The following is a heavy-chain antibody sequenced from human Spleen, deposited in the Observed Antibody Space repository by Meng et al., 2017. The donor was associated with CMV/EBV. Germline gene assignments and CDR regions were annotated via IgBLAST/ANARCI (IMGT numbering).Heavy chain of an antibody. CDR3: ARDLAYCGGDCYSVYYGMDV. J-gene: IGHJ6*02. V-gene: IGHV3-30-3*01. D-gene: IGHD2-21*01. CDR1: AFTFSSYP. Sequence: GESLKISCAASAFTFSSYPMHWVRQAPGKGLEWMALISSDGSNKQYADSVKGRFTISRDNSKNTLYLQMNTLRPEDTAVYYCARDLAYCGGDCYSVYYGMDVWGQGTTVTVSS. CDR2: ISSDGSNK.